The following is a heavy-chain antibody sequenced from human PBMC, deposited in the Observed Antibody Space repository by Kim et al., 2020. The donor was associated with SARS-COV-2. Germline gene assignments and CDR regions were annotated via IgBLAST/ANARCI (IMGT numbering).Heavy chain of an antibody. Sequence: GGSLRLSCAASGFTFSNAWMSWVRQAPGKGLEWVGRIKSKTDGGTTDYAAPVKGRFTISRDDSKNTLYLQMNSLKTEDTAVYYCTTKMNGDYGSFDYWGQGTLVTISS. J-gene: IGHJ4*02. CDR2: IKSKTDGGTT. D-gene: IGHD4-17*01. CDR1: GFTFSNAW. CDR3: TTKMNGDYGSFDY. V-gene: IGHV3-15*01.